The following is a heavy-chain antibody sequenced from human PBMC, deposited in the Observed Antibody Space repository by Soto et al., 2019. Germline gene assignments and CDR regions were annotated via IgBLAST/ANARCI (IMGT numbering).Heavy chain of an antibody. CDR2: IYYSGST. V-gene: IGHV4-31*03. D-gene: IGHD5-18*01. Sequence: QVQLQESGPGLVKPSQTLSLTCTVSGGSISSGGYYWSWIRQHPGKGLEWIGYIYYSGSTYYNPSLKSRVTISVDTSKNQFSLKLSSVTAADTAVYYCARRGTAMVKDAFDIWGQGTMVTVS. CDR1: GGSISSGGYY. J-gene: IGHJ3*02. CDR3: ARRGTAMVKDAFDI.